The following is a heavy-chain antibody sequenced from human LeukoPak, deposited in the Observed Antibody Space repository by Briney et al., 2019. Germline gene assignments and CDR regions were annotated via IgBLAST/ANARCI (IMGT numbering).Heavy chain of an antibody. CDR3: ARVGLAAAGTTYDY. J-gene: IGHJ4*02. CDR2: IYYGGST. Sequence: PSETLSLTCTVSGGSISTYYWSWIRQPPGKGLEWIGYIYYGGSTNYNPSLKSRVTISADTSKNQFSLKLSSVTAADTAIYYCARVGLAAAGTTYDYWGQGTLVTVSS. CDR1: GGSISTYY. V-gene: IGHV4-59*01. D-gene: IGHD6-13*01.